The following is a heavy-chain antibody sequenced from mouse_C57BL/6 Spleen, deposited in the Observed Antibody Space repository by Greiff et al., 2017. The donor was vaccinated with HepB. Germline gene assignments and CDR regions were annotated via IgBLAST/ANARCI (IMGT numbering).Heavy chain of an antibody. V-gene: IGHV1-69*01. D-gene: IGHD1-1*01. J-gene: IGHJ2*01. Sequence: QVQLQQPGAELVMPGASVKLSCKASGYTFTSYWMHWVKQRPGQGLEWIGEIDPSDSYTNYNQKLKGKSTLTVDKSSSKAYMQLSSLTSEDAAVYYCARQGYYGSRQYYFDYWGQGTTLTVSS. CDR3: ARQGYYGSRQYYFDY. CDR1: GYTFTSYW. CDR2: IDPSDSYT.